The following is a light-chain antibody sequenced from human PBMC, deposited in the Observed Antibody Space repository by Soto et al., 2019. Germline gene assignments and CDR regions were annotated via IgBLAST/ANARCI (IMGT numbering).Light chain of an antibody. Sequence: EIVMTQSPATLSVSPGGRATLSCRASQSISDTLAWYQQKPGQAPRLLIYGASTRAPGFPARFSGSGSGTDFTLNISRLEPEDFAVYYCQQSDRSPWTFGQGTKVEIK. CDR1: QSISDT. CDR3: QQSDRSPWT. CDR2: GAS. V-gene: IGKV3-15*01. J-gene: IGKJ1*01.